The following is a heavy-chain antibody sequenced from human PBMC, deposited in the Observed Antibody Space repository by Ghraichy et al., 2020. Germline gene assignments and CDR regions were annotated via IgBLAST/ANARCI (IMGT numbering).Heavy chain of an antibody. CDR1: GGSFSGYY. CDR2: INHSGST. Sequence: SQTLSLTCAVYGGSFSGYYWSWIRQPPGKGLEWIGEINHSGSTNYNPSLKSRVTISVDTSKNQFSLKLSSVTAADTAVYYCARVRRPNCSGGSCYSSGYYGSSLYVDYWGQGTLVTVSS. CDR3: ARVRRPNCSGGSCYSSGYYGSSLYVDY. J-gene: IGHJ4*02. V-gene: IGHV4-34*01. D-gene: IGHD2-15*01.